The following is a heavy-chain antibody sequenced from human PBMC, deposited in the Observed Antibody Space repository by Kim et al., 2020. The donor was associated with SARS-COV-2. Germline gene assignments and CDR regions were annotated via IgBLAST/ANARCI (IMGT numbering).Heavy chain of an antibody. V-gene: IGHV3-9*01. CDR3: AKGYLFDY. Sequence: NSGSIGLADSVKGRVTISRRHAKKSLHLQMNSQRAEGTALYYCAKGYLFDYWGQGTLVTVSS. J-gene: IGHJ4*02. D-gene: IGHD3-9*01. CDR2: NSGSI.